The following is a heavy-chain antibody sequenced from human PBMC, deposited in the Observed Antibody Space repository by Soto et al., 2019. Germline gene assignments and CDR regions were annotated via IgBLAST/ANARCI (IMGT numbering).Heavy chain of an antibody. CDR1: GVTFSSYA. V-gene: IGHV1-69*12. Sequence: QVQLVQSGAEVKKPGSSVKVSCKASGVTFSSYAISWVRQAPGQGLEWMGGIIPSFGTTNYAQKFQGRVTITADESTSTAYMELSSLRSEDTAVYYCARTDLGYCSGGSCYSYLGQGTLVTVSS. D-gene: IGHD2-15*01. CDR3: ARTDLGYCSGGSCYSY. J-gene: IGHJ4*02. CDR2: IIPSFGTT.